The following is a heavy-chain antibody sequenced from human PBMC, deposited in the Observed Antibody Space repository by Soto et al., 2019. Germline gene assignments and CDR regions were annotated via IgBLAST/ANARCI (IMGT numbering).Heavy chain of an antibody. Sequence: SEILSLTCAVYGGSFSGYYWSWIRQPPGKGLEWIGEINHSGSTNYNPSLKSRVTISVDTSKNQFSLKLSSVTAADTAVYYCARVQLWPGETSIAAVRIDYWGQGTLVTVSS. CDR1: GGSFSGYY. J-gene: IGHJ4*02. CDR3: ARVQLWPGETSIAAVRIDY. V-gene: IGHV4-34*01. D-gene: IGHD6-13*01. CDR2: INHSGST.